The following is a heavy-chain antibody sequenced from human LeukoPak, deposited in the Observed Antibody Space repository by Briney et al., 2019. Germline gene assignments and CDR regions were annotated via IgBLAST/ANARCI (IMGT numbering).Heavy chain of an antibody. CDR3: ARGGGLLSSWYSY. CDR1: GFTFSSYW. CDR2: IKQDGSEK. Sequence: GGSLRLSCAASGFTFSSYWMTWVRQAPGKGLEWVANIKQDGSEKFYVDSVKGRFTVSRDNAKNSLYLQMNSLRAEDTAVYYCARGGGLLSSWYSYWGQGTLVTVSS. V-gene: IGHV3-7*01. D-gene: IGHD6-13*01. J-gene: IGHJ4*02.